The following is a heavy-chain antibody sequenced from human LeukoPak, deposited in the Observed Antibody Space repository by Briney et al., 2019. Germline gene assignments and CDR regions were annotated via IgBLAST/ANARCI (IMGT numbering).Heavy chain of an antibody. CDR1: GGSISSGGYS. CDR3: AREGYYYYGMDV. J-gene: IGHJ6*04. V-gene: IGHV4-30-2*01. CDR2: IYHSGST. Sequence: PSETLSLTCAVSGGSISSGGYSWSWIRQPRGKGLEWIGYIYHSGSTYYNPCLKSRVTISVDRSKTKFSLKLSSVTAADTAVYYCAREGYYYYGMDVWGKGTTVTVSS.